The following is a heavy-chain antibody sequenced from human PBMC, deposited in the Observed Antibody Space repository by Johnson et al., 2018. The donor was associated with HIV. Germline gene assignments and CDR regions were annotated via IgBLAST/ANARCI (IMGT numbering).Heavy chain of an antibody. CDR2: ISSSGSTM. J-gene: IGHJ3*02. Sequence: QVQLVESGGGLVKPGGSLRLSCAASGLTFSDCYMTWIRQAPGKGLEWVSYISSSGSTMYYADSVKGRFTISRANYKNTLYRQMNSLRAEDTAVYYCAKDRGSGWYWDAFDIWGQGTMVTVSS. V-gene: IGHV3-11*04. CDR1: GLTFSDCY. CDR3: AKDRGSGWYWDAFDI. D-gene: IGHD6-19*01.